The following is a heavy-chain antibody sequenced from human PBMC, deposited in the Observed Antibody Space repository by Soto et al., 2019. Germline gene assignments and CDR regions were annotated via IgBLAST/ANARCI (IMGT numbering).Heavy chain of an antibody. D-gene: IGHD3-22*01. CDR2: IYPGDSNT. J-gene: IGHJ3*02. Sequence: GESLKISCKGSGYSFSSYWLGWVRQMPGKGLEWMGIIYPGDSNTRYSPSFQGQVTISADKSIRTAYLQWSSLKASDTAMYYCARLLRNYYDSSGYYSDAFDIWGQGTLVTVSS. CDR1: GYSFSSYW. CDR3: ARLLRNYYDSSGYYSDAFDI. V-gene: IGHV5-51*01.